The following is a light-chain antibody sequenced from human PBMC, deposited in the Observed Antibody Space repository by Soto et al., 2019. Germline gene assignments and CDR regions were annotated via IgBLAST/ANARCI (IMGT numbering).Light chain of an antibody. CDR3: PQHDNLPLT. V-gene: IGKV1-33*01. CDR2: DAS. J-gene: IGKJ3*01. Sequence: DIQMTQSPSSLSASVGDRVTITCQASQDISNYLNWYQQKPGKAPKLLIYDASNLETGVPSRFSGSGCGTHFTFTISSLQPEDIATYYCPQHDNLPLTFGPGTKVDIK. CDR1: QDISNY.